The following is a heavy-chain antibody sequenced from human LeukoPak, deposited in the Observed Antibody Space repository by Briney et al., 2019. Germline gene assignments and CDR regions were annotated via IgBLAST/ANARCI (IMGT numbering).Heavy chain of an antibody. CDR3: TTDISGFRAYCSSTSCHWLDY. CDR1: GFTFSNAW. J-gene: IGHJ4*02. Sequence: GGSLRLSCAASGFTFSNAWMSWVRQAPGKGLEWVGRIKRKTDGGTTDYAAPVKGRFTISRDDSKNTLYLQMNSLKTEDTAVYYCTTDISGFRAYCSSTSCHWLDYWGQGALVTVSS. V-gene: IGHV3-15*01. D-gene: IGHD2-2*01. CDR2: IKRKTDGGTT.